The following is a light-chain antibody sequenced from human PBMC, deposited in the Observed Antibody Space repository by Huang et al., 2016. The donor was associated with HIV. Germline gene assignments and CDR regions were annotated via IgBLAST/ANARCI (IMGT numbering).Light chain of an antibody. CDR2: ATS. Sequence: DIQMTQSPSSVAASVGDRVTITCRASQAISSSLAWYQQKPGKAPKLLIFATSTLQSGVPSRFSGSGSGTDFTLTISSLQPEDFATYYCQEANSFPPRVTFGPGTKVHIK. V-gene: IGKV1-12*01. J-gene: IGKJ3*01. CDR3: QEANSFPPRVT. CDR1: QAISSS.